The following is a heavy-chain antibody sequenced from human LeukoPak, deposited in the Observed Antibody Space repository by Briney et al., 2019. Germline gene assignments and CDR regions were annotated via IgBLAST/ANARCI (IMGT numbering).Heavy chain of an antibody. Sequence: GGSLRLSCAASGFTFSSYAMSRVRQAPGKGLEWVSAISGSGGSTYYADSVKGRFTISRDNSKNTQYLQMNSLRAEDTAVYYCAKDALGYCSGGSCLWIGMDVWGQGTTVTVSS. D-gene: IGHD2-15*01. V-gene: IGHV3-23*01. CDR1: GFTFSSYA. CDR2: ISGSGGST. J-gene: IGHJ6*02. CDR3: AKDALGYCSGGSCLWIGMDV.